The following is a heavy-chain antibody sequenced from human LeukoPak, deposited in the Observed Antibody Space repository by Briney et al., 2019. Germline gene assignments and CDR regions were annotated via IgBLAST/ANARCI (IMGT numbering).Heavy chain of an antibody. J-gene: IGHJ5*02. CDR1: GYSFTSYW. CDR2: IYPGDSDT. Sequence: GESLKISCKGFGYSFTSYWIGWVRQMPGKGLEWMGIIYPGDSDTRYSPSFQGQVTISADKSISTAYLQWSSLKASDTAMYYCARRNNYYGSGSYYNWFDPWGQGTLVTVSS. CDR3: ARRNNYYGSGSYYNWFDP. D-gene: IGHD3-10*01. V-gene: IGHV5-51*01.